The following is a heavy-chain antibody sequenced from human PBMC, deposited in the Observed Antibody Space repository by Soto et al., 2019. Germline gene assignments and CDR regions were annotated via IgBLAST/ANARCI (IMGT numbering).Heavy chain of an antibody. CDR2: ISYDGSNK. V-gene: IGHV3-30*18. CDR3: AKDLVTTVPTGHFDY. J-gene: IGHJ4*02. Sequence: GGSLRLSCASSVFTFSIYGMHWVRQAPGKGLEWVAVISYDGSNKYYADSVKGRFTISRDNSKNTLYLQMNSLRAEDTAVYYCAKDLVTTVPTGHFDYWGQGTMVTVSS. CDR1: VFTFSIYG. D-gene: IGHD4-17*01.